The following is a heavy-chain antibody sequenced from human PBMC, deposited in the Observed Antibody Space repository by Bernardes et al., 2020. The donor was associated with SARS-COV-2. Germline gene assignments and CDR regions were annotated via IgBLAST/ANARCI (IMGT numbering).Heavy chain of an antibody. CDR3: AIYVAVEYST. CDR2: IDNYGSII. CDR1: GYTFINFW. Sequence: GSLRLSCSASGYTFINFWMHWVRPAPVKCLVWVSRIDNYGSIINYSDSVKGRFTISRDNSRNTLYLQMNNLRVEDTAVYYCAIYVAVEYSTWGQGTLVTVSS. J-gene: IGHJ5*02. D-gene: IGHD5-12*01. V-gene: IGHV3-74*01.